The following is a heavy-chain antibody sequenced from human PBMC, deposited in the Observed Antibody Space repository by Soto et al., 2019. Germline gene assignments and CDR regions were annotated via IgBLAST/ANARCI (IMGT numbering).Heavy chain of an antibody. CDR2: IYSGHTT. Sequence: VGSLRLSCVASGFIVSSNQMSWVRQAPGKGLEWVSVIYSGHTTYYADSVEGRFTISRDDSKNTLYLQMNSLRVEDTAVYYCVRGPSDHKLRLVEWPYGDYWGQGALVTVS. CDR1: GFIVSSNQ. V-gene: IGHV3-53*01. CDR3: VRGPSDHKLRLVEWPYGDY. J-gene: IGHJ4*02. D-gene: IGHD3-3*01.